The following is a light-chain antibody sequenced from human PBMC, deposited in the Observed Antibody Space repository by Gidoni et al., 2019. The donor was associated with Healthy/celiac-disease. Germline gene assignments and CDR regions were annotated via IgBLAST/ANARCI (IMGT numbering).Light chain of an antibody. J-gene: IGKJ2*01. CDR3: QQSYSTPLYT. CDR2: AAS. CDR1: QIISSY. V-gene: IGKV1-39*01. Sequence: DIQMNQSPSSLSASVGDIVTITCRASQIISSYLNWYQQKPGKAPKLLIYAASSLQSGVPSRFSGSGSATDFTLTISSLQPEYFATYYCQQSYSTPLYTFGQGTKLEIK.